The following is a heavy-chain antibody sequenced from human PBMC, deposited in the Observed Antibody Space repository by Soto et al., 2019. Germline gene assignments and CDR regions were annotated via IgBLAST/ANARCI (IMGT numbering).Heavy chain of an antibody. Sequence: GGSLRLSCAASGFTFSSYGMHWVRQAPGKGLEWVAVISYDGSNKYYADSVKGRFTISRDNSKNTLYLQMNSLRAEDTAVYYCAQLRYFDWLFGGLVRLTTTSWGQGTLVTVSS. CDR3: AQLRYFDWLFGGLVRLTTTS. D-gene: IGHD3-9*01. V-gene: IGHV3-30*18. CDR2: ISYDGSNK. J-gene: IGHJ5*02. CDR1: GFTFSSYG.